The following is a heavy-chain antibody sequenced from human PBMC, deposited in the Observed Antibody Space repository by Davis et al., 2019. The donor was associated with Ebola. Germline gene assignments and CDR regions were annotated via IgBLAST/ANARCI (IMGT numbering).Heavy chain of an antibody. J-gene: IGHJ6*04. CDR2: INPNSGGT. Sequence: AASVKVSCKASGYTFTGYYMHWVRQAPGQGLEWMGRINPNSGGTNYAQKFQGRVTMTRNTSISTAYMELSSLRSEDTAVYYCAREGAAAGTSLYYYGMDVWGKGTTVTVSS. V-gene: IGHV1-2*06. D-gene: IGHD6-13*01. CDR1: GYTFTGYY. CDR3: AREGAAAGTSLYYYGMDV.